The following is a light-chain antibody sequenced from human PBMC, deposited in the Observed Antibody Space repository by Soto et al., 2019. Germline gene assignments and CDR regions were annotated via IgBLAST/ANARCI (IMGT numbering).Light chain of an antibody. CDR1: QGISSW. Sequence: DIQMTQSPSSLSASVGDRVTITCRASQGISSWFAWYQQKPGKAPKLLIYAASSLQSGVPSRFSGSASGTDFTLTINSLQPEDFATYYCQQTNSFPITFGQGTRLEIK. CDR3: QQTNSFPIT. J-gene: IGKJ5*01. CDR2: AAS. V-gene: IGKV1-12*01.